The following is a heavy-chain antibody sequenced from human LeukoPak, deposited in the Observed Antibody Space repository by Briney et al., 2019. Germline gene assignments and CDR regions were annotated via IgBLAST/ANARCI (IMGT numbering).Heavy chain of an antibody. CDR3: ARDRLTNDAFDI. Sequence: PGGSLRLSCAASGFTFNSYWMHWVRQAPGKGLVWVSRINSDGSGTSDADFMKGRFTISRDNSKNTLYLQMNSLRAEDTAMYYCARDRLTNDAFDIWGQGTMVTVSS. J-gene: IGHJ3*02. CDR1: GFTFNSYW. CDR2: INSDGSGT. V-gene: IGHV3-74*01. D-gene: IGHD2-8*01.